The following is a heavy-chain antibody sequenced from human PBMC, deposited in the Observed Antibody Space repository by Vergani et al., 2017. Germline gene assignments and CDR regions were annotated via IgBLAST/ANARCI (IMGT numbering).Heavy chain of an antibody. CDR2: INPNSGGT. CDR1: GYTFTGYY. D-gene: IGHD4-17*01. CDR3: ARGSELWTTTVTTFANY. Sequence: QVQLVQSGAEVKKPGASVKVSCKASGYTFTGYYMHWVRQAPGQRLEWMGWINPNSGGTNYAQKFQGRVTMTRDTSISTAYMELSRLRADDTAVYYCARGSELWTTTVTTFANYWGQGTLVTVSS. J-gene: IGHJ4*02. V-gene: IGHV1-2*02.